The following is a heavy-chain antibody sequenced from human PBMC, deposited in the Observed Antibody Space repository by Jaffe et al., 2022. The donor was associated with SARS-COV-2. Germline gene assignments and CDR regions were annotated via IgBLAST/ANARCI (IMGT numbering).Heavy chain of an antibody. D-gene: IGHD3-9*01. Sequence: QVQLVESGGGVVQPGRSLRLSCAASGFTFSIYGMHWVRQAPGKGLEWVAVIGHDGTYKVYADSVKGRFTISRDNSKNTLYLQMYSLGAEDTAVYYCARDFEIGNYCDYWGQGTLVTVSS. CDR2: IGHDGTYK. CDR1: GFTFSIYG. J-gene: IGHJ4*02. CDR3: ARDFEIGNYCDY. V-gene: IGHV3-33*01.